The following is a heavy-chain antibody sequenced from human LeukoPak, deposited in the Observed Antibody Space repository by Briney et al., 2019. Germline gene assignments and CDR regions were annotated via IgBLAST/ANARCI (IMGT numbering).Heavy chain of an antibody. J-gene: IGHJ6*03. V-gene: IGHV3-21*01. CDR3: ARVGPGYYYYMDV. CDR2: ISSSSSYI. CDR1: GFTFSSYS. Sequence: TGGSLRLSCAASGFTFSSYSMNWVRQAPGKGLEWVSSISSSSSYIYYADSVKGRFTISRDSAKNSLYLQMNSLRAEDTAVYYCARVGPGYYYYMDVWGKGTTVTVSS.